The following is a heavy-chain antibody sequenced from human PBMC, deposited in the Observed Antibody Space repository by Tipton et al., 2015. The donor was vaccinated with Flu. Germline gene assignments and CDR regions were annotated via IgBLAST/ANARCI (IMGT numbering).Heavy chain of an antibody. J-gene: IGHJ4*02. CDR1: GFTLISHS. D-gene: IGHD7-27*01. Sequence: GSLRLSCVASGFTLISHSMSWVRQAPGKGLEWVSSISSSSNYIYYADSVKGRFTISRDNAKNSLYLQMNSLSAEDTAVYYCARIPQNWGRYFDYWGQGTLVTVSS. CDR2: ISSSSNYI. V-gene: IGHV3-21*01. CDR3: ARIPQNWGRYFDY.